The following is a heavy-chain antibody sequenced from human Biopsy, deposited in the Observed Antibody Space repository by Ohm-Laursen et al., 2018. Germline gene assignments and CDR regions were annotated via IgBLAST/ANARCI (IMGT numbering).Heavy chain of an antibody. D-gene: IGHD1-1*01. CDR3: AADINVWNVNY. V-gene: IGHV1-24*01. CDR1: GYAVTEFS. Sequence: SVKVSCKISGYAVTEFSMHWVRQAPGKGLEWMGGFAPENGKTIYAQKFQGRVTMTEDTSTDTAYMELSSLRSEDTAVYYCAADINVWNVNYWGQGTQVTISS. CDR2: FAPENGKT. J-gene: IGHJ4*02.